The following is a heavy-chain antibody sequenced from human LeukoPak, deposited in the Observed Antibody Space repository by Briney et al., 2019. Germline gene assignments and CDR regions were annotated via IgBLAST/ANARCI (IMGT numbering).Heavy chain of an antibody. D-gene: IGHD3-22*01. J-gene: IGHJ3*02. CDR1: GYSFTSYS. CDR3: ARLSMIDTFDI. CDR2: IYPGDSDT. V-gene: IGHV5-51*01. Sequence: RLGESLKISCKGSGYSFTSYSIGWVRQMPGKGLEWMAIIYPGDSDTKYSPSFQDQVTISADKSINTAYLHWRSLKASDTAMYYCARLSMIDTFDIWGLGTVVTVSS.